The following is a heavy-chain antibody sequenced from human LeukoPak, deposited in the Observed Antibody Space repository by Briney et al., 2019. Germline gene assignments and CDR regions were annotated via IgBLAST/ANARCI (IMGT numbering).Heavy chain of an antibody. V-gene: IGHV4-34*01. CDR3: ATYSSGWYWFDP. J-gene: IGHJ5*02. D-gene: IGHD6-19*01. CDR1: GGSFSGYY. Sequence: PSETLSLTCAVYGGSFSGYYWSWIRQPPGKGLEWIGEINHSGSTNYNPSLKSRVTISVDTSKNQFSLKLSSVTAADTAVYYCATYSSGWYWFDPWGQGTLVTASS. CDR2: INHSGST.